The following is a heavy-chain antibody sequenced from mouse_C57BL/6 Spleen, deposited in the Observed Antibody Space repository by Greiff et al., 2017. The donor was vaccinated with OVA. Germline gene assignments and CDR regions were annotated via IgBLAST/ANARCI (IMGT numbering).Heavy chain of an antibody. J-gene: IGHJ2*01. CDR3: ASPIVRILSYFDY. Sequence: VQLKESGAELVKPGASVKLSCTASGFNIKDYYMHWVKQRTEQGLEWIGRIDPEDGETKYAPKFQGKATITADTSSNTAYLQLSSLTSEDTAVYYCASPIVRILSYFDYWGQGTTLTVSS. CDR1: GFNIKDYY. CDR2: IDPEDGET. D-gene: IGHD2-12*01. V-gene: IGHV14-2*01.